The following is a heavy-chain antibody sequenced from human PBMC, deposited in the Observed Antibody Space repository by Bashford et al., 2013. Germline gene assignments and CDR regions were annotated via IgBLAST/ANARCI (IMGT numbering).Heavy chain of an antibody. Sequence: PSVKVSCKDVLDTPSATTIYTGWRQAPGQGLEWMGIINPSGGSTSYAQKFQGRVTMTRDTSTSTVYMELSSLRSEDTAVYYCARDGRITMIVVDDAFDIWGQGTMVTVSS. D-gene: IGHD3-22*01. CDR3: ARDGRITMIVVDDAFDI. J-gene: IGHJ3*02. CDR1: DTPSATT. CDR2: INPSGGST. V-gene: IGHV1-46*01.